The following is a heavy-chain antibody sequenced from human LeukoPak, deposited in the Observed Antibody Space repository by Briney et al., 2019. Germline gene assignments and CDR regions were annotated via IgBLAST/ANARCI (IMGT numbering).Heavy chain of an antibody. Sequence: GGSLRLSCAAYGFTFRSYWMHWVRQAPGKGLEWVSRVIRDGSFTNYADSVKGRFTISRDNAKNTLYLQMSSLRAEDTAVYFCVRDGDDFNFDYWGQGSLVTVSS. D-gene: IGHD5-24*01. V-gene: IGHV3-74*01. J-gene: IGHJ4*02. CDR3: VRDGDDFNFDY. CDR1: GFTFRSYW. CDR2: VIRDGSFT.